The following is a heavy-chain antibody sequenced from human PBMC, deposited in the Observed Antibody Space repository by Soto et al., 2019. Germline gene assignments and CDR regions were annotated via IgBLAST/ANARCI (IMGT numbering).Heavy chain of an antibody. CDR3: TRGPRPISTGTGAY. D-gene: IGHD3-10*01. CDR2: IYNDGTYS. J-gene: IGHJ4*02. Sequence: GGSLKLSCAASGFIFKMYWMHWVRQSPGKWLVWISRIYNDGTYSYYADSVRFLFTISRDNVNDTLYLQMNKLRAEESGLYYCTRGPRPISTGTGAYWGQGTQVT. V-gene: IGHV3-74*01. CDR1: GFIFKMYW.